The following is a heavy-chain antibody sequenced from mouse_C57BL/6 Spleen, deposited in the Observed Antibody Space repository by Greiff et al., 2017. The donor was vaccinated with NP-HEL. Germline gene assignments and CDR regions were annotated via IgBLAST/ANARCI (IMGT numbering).Heavy chain of an antibody. D-gene: IGHD2-4*01. J-gene: IGHJ3*01. CDR3: ASPDDYDEAWFCY. CDR2: IYPRDGST. V-gene: IGHV1-78*01. Sequence: VQLQQSDAELVKPGASVKISCKVSGYTFTDHTIHWMKQRPEQGLEWIGYIYPRDGSTKYNEKFKGQATLTADKSSSTAYMPLNSLTSEDSAVYFCASPDDYDEAWFCYWGQGTLVTVSA. CDR1: GYTFTDHT.